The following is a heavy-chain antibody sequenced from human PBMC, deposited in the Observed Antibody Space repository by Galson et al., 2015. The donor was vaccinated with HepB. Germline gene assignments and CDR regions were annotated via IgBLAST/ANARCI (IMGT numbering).Heavy chain of an antibody. Sequence: SLRLSCAASGFTFSIYSMNWVRQAPGKGLDWVSSISSSSNYIYYADSVRGRFTTSRDNAKNSLCLQMDSLRAEDTAMYYCARVDCSGAACQGFGMDAWGQGTAVTVSS. CDR2: ISSSSNYI. CDR1: GFTFSIYS. V-gene: IGHV3-21*06. J-gene: IGHJ6*02. D-gene: IGHD2-15*01. CDR3: ARVDCSGAACQGFGMDA.